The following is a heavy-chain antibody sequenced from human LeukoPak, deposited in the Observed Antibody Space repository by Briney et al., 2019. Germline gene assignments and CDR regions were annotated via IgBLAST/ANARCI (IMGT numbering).Heavy chain of an antibody. D-gene: IGHD2-15*01. CDR3: ASGRHCSGGSCYSFDY. Sequence: GGSLRLSCAASGFTFDDYGMSWVRQAPGKGLEWVSGINWNGGSTGYADSVKGRFTISRDNAKNSLYLQLNSLRAEDTALYYCASGRHCSGGSCYSFDYWGQGTLVTVSS. CDR1: GFTFDDYG. V-gene: IGHV3-20*04. CDR2: INWNGGST. J-gene: IGHJ4*02.